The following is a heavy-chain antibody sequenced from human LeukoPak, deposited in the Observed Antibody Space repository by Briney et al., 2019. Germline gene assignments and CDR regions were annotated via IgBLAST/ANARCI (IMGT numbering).Heavy chain of an antibody. V-gene: IGHV3-30-3*01. D-gene: IGHD5-18*01. J-gene: IGHJ2*01. CDR3: ARTDGYSYGYNWYFDL. CDR2: ISYGGSNK. Sequence: GGSLRLSCAASGFTFSSYAMHWVRQAPGRGLEWVAVISYGGSNKYYADSVKGRFTISRDNSKNTLFLQMNSLRAEDTAVYYCARTDGYSYGYNWYFDLWGRGTLVTVSS. CDR1: GFTFSSYA.